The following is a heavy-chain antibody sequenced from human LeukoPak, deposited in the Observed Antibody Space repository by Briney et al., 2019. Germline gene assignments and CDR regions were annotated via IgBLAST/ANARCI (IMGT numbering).Heavy chain of an antibody. CDR1: GYTFTSYD. V-gene: IGHV1-8*01. CDR2: MNPNSGNT. J-gene: IGHJ4*02. Sequence: ASVQVSCKASGYTFTSYDINWVRQATGQGLEWMGWMNPNSGNTGYAQKFQGRVTMTRNTSISTAYMELSSLRSEDTAVYYCARFYDILTGTMLDYWGQGTLVTVSS. CDR3: ARFYDILTGTMLDY. D-gene: IGHD3-9*01.